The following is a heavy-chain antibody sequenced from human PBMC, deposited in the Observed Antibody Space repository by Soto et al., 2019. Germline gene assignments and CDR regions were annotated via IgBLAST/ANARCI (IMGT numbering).Heavy chain of an antibody. D-gene: IGHD3-22*01. J-gene: IGHJ4*02. CDR1: GFTFSSYS. V-gene: IGHV3-21*01. CDR2: ISSSSSYI. CDR3: ARIWGYYDSSGQEGDY. Sequence: GGSLRLSCAASGFTFSSYSMNWVRQAPGKGLEWVSSISSSSSYIYYADSVKGRFTISRDNAKNSLYLQMNSLRAEDTAVYYCARIWGYYDSSGQEGDYWGQGTLVTVSS.